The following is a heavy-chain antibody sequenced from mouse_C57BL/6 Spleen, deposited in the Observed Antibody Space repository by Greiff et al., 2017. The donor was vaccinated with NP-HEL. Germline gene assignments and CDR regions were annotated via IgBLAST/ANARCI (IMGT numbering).Heavy chain of an antibody. D-gene: IGHD1-1*02. CDR2: IDPETGGT. Sequence: VQLQESGAELVRPGASVTLSCKASGYTFTDYEMHWVKQTPVHGLEWIGAIDPETGGTVYNQKFKGKAILTADKSSSTAYMELRSLTSEDSAVYYCTIWALRDYWGQGTTLTVSS. CDR3: TIWALRDY. J-gene: IGHJ2*01. CDR1: GYTFTDYE. V-gene: IGHV1-15*01.